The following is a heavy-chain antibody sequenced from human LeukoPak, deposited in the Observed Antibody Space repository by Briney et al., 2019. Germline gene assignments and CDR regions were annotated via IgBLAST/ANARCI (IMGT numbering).Heavy chain of an antibody. V-gene: IGHV3-30-3*01. J-gene: IGHJ4*02. Sequence: PGGSLRLSCAASGFTFSSYAMHWVRQAPGKGLEWVAVISYDGSNKYYADSVKGRFTISRDNSKNTLYLQMNGLRAEDTAVYYCARERSPITMIVVVIEGGFDYWGQGTLVTVSS. CDR1: GFTFSSYA. CDR2: ISYDGSNK. D-gene: IGHD3-22*01. CDR3: ARERSPITMIVVVIEGGFDY.